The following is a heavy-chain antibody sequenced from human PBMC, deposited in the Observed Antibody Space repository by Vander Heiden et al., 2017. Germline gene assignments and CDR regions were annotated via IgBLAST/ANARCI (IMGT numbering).Heavy chain of an antibody. V-gene: IGHV3-23*01. D-gene: IGHD5-18*01. CDR3: AKFRWIQLWGGYYFDY. CDR2: ISSSGGST. Sequence: EVQLLESGGGLVQPGGSLRLSCAASGSPFSSYAMSLVRQCPGRGLELVSAISSSGGSTYHADSVKGRFTISRDNSKNTLYLQMNFLRAEDTAVYYCAKFRWIQLWGGYYFDYWGQGTLVTVSS. CDR1: GSPFSSYA. J-gene: IGHJ4*02.